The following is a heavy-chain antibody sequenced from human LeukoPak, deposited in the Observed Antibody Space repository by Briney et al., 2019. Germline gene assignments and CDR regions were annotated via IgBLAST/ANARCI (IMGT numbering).Heavy chain of an antibody. D-gene: IGHD3-9*01. CDR1: GGSISSYY. CDR2: IYYSGST. V-gene: IGHV4-59*08. CDR3: ARHVLRYFDWLLSPRYFDY. J-gene: IGHJ4*02. Sequence: SETLSLTCTVSGGSISSYYWSWIRQPPGKGLEWIGYIYYSGSTNYNPSLKSRVTISVDTSKNQFSLKLSSVTAADTAVYYCARHVLRYFDWLLSPRYFDYWGQGTLVTVSS.